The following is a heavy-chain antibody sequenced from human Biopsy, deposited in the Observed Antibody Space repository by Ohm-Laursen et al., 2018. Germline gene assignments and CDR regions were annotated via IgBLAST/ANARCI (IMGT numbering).Heavy chain of an antibody. Sequence: PTQTLTLTSAFSGFSLTSRGEGVGWLRQPPGKAPEWLALIYWDDDKFYNPSLESRLTITKDTSKNQVLLIMTNMDPVDTATYFCVHRRMTPSEFDYWGQGTLVTVSS. V-gene: IGHV2-5*02. CDR2: IYWDDDK. CDR1: GFSLTSRGEG. J-gene: IGHJ4*02. CDR3: VHRRMTPSEFDY.